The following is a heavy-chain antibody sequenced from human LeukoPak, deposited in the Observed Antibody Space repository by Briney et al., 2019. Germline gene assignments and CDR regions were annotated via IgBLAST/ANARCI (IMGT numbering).Heavy chain of an antibody. CDR3: AREDCSGGSCYSLSLTPVFHVFDI. V-gene: IGHV1-18*01. CDR2: ISAYNGNT. J-gene: IGHJ3*02. D-gene: IGHD2-15*01. CDR1: GYTFTSYG. Sequence: ASVKVSCKASGYTFTSYGISWVRQAPGQGLEWMGWISAYNGNTNYAPKLQGRVTMTTDTSTSTAYMELRSLRSDDTAVYYCAREDCSGGSCYSLSLTPVFHVFDIWGQGTMVTVSS.